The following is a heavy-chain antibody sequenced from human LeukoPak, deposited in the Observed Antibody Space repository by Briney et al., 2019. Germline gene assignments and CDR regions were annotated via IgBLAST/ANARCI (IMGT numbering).Heavy chain of an antibody. CDR2: IYYSGST. Sequence: SETLSLTCTVSGGSISSSSYYWGWIRQPPGKGLEWIGNIYYSGSTNYNPSLKSRVTISVDTSKNQFSLKLSSVTAADTAVYYCASRVTAVAGRGTFDYWGQGTLVTVSS. CDR3: ASRVTAVAGRGTFDY. J-gene: IGHJ4*02. CDR1: GGSISSSSYY. D-gene: IGHD6-19*01. V-gene: IGHV4-39*07.